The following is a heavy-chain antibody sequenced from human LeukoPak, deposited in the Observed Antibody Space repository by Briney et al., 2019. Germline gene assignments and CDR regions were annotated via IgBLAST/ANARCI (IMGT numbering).Heavy chain of an antibody. CDR2: IYSGGST. Sequence: PGGSLRLSCAASGFTFSSHTMSWVRQAPGKGLEWVSVIYSGGSTYYADSVKGRFTISRDNSKNTLYLQMNSLRAEDTAVYYCARGTAGLLDYWGQGTLVTVSS. J-gene: IGHJ4*02. CDR3: ARGTAGLLDY. CDR1: GFTFSSHT. D-gene: IGHD2-21*02. V-gene: IGHV3-53*01.